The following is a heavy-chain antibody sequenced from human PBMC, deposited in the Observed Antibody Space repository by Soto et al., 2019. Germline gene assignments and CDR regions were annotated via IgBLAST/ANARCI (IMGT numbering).Heavy chain of an antibody. CDR3: ATAKLLLPWLFDY. CDR1: GFTFSSYG. Sequence: PGGSLRLSCAASGFTFSSYGMHWVRQAPGKGLEWVAVISYDGSNKYYADSVKDRFTISRDNSKNTLFLQMNSLRAEDTAVYYCATAKLLLPWLFDYWGQGTLVTVSS. D-gene: IGHD2-15*01. V-gene: IGHV3-30*03. CDR2: ISYDGSNK. J-gene: IGHJ4*02.